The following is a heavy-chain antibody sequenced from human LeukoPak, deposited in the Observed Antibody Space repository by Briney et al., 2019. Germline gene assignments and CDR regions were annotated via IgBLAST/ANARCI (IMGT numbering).Heavy chain of an antibody. CDR3: ATGASCSSTSCYGAAGDY. V-gene: IGHV3-30*02. CDR1: GFTFNDYG. J-gene: IGHJ4*02. Sequence: PGGSLRLSCAASGFTFNDYGMHWVRQAPGKGLEWVAFIRYDATNKHYAGSVEGRFTISRDNSKNTMYLQMNSLRAEDTAVYYCATGASCSSTSCYGAAGDYWGQGTLVTVSS. CDR2: IRYDATNK. D-gene: IGHD2-2*01.